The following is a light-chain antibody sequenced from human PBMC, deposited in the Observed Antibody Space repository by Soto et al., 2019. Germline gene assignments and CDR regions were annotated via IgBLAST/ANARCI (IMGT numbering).Light chain of an antibody. J-gene: IGKJ1*01. CDR2: GAS. CDR3: QQYNTLPPWT. V-gene: IGKV3-15*01. Sequence: GMTQSPETLSLSPAERSTLSCRASQSVSSKLAWYQQKPGQAPRLLIYGASTRATGIPARFSGSGSGTEFTLTISSLQSEDFAVYYCQQYNTLPPWTFGQGTNVDIK. CDR1: QSVSSK.